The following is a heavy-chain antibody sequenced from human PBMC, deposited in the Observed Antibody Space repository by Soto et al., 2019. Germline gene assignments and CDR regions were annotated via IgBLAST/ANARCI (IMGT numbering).Heavy chain of an antibody. V-gene: IGHV3-11*05. CDR3: AREYYYGMDV. J-gene: IGHJ6*02. CDR1: GFTFSDYY. Sequence: QVQLVESGGGLVRPGGSLRLSCAASGFTFSDYYMTWIRQAPGKGLEWVSYITGSSDYTNYADSVKGRFTISRDNVKNSLDLQMNSLRAEDTAVYYCAREYYYGMDVWGQGTTVTVAS. CDR2: ITGSSDYT.